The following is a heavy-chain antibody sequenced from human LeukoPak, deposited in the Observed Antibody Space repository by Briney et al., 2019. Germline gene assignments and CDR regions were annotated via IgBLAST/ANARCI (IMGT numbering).Heavy chain of an antibody. CDR1: GFTFSNYW. Sequence: GSPRLSCAASGFTFSNYWMHWIRQVPGKGLVWVSHIKYDGSATNYADSVKGRFTISRDNAKNTLYLQMNSLRAEDTAVYYCVSGSLQSGYNFDYWGQGALVTVSS. CDR3: VSGSLQSGYNFDY. CDR2: IKYDGSAT. J-gene: IGHJ4*02. V-gene: IGHV3-74*01. D-gene: IGHD3-3*01.